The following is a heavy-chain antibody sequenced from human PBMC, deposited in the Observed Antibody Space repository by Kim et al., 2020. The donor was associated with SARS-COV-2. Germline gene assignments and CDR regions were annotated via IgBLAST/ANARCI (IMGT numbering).Heavy chain of an antibody. CDR2: IYYSGST. V-gene: IGHV4-59*13. J-gene: IGHJ5*01. D-gene: IGHD3-10*01. CDR1: GGSISSYY. Sequence: SETLSLTCTVSGGSISSYYWSWIRQPPGKGLEWIGYIYYSGSTNYNPSLKSRVTISLDTSKNQFSLKLSSVTAADTAVYYCARSNSYGSGAKTNWFDPWGQGTLVTVSA. CDR3: ARSNSYGSGAKTNWFDP.